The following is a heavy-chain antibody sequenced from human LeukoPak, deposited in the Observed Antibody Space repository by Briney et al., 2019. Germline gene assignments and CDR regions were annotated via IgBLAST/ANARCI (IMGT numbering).Heavy chain of an antibody. CDR1: GCSFSSDVSY. J-gene: IGHJ5*02. D-gene: IGHD6-19*01. V-gene: IGHV4-39*01. Sequence: SETLSLTCTVSGCSFSSDVSYWGWIRQSPEKGRQCIASTFDSGYTYYNPSLKSRDTTCVASSKKHFSLTLTSVTAADTAVYYCARQVRSSGWQNWFAPWGQGTLVIVSS. CDR3: ARQVRSSGWQNWFAP. CDR2: TFDSGYT.